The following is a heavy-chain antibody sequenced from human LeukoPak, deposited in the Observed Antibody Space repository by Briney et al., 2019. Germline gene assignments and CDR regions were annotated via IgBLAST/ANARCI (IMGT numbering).Heavy chain of an antibody. J-gene: IGHJ4*02. CDR1: GFTFDDYS. D-gene: IGHD3-16*01. V-gene: IGHV3-43*01. Sequence: PGGSLRLSCAASGFTFDDYSMHWVRQAPGKGLEWVSLINWDGGSTYYADSVKGRFTISRDNSKNSLYLQMNSLRTEDTALYYCAKDIGGLEAAIGAIDHWGQGTLVTVSS. CDR3: AKDIGGLEAAIGAIDH. CDR2: INWDGGST.